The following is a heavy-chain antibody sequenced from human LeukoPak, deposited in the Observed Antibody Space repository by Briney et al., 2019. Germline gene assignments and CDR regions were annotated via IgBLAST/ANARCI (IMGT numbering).Heavy chain of an antibody. J-gene: IGHJ5*02. CDR3: ARDYFLSHRPHGGGFDP. V-gene: IGHV3-66*01. CDR1: GFTVSSNY. Sequence: PGGSLRLSCAASGFTVSSNYMSWVRQAPGKGLEWVSVIYSGGSTYYADSVKGRFTISRDNSKNTLYLQMNSLRAEDTAVYYCARDYFLSHRPHGGGFDPWGQGTLVTVSS. D-gene: IGHD3-10*01. CDR2: IYSGGST.